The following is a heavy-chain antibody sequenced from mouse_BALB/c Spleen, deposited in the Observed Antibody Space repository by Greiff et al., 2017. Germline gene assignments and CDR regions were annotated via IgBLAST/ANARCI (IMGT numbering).Heavy chain of an antibody. CDR1: GYTFTDYW. D-gene: IGHD2-4*01. V-gene: IGHV1-69*01. Sequence: QVQLQQPGAELVMPGASVKMSCKASGYTFTDYWMHWVKQRPGQGLEWIGAIDTSDSYTSYNQKFKGKATLTVDESSSTAYMQLSSLTSEDSAVYYCARGLRVSLFDYWGQGTTLTVSA. CDR2: IDTSDSYT. CDR3: ARGLRVSLFDY. J-gene: IGHJ2*01.